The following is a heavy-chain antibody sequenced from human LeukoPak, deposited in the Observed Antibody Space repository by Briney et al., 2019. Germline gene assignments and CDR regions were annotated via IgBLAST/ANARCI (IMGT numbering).Heavy chain of an antibody. CDR3: AGGDELLSAVFDY. Sequence: PSETLSLTCTVSGGSISSYYWSWIRRPAGKGLEWIGRIYTSGSTNYNPSLKSRVTMSVDTSKNQFSLKLSSVTAADTAVYYCAGGDELLSAVFDYWGQGTLVTVSS. CDR1: GGSISSYY. V-gene: IGHV4-4*07. J-gene: IGHJ4*02. D-gene: IGHD2-2*01. CDR2: IYTSGST.